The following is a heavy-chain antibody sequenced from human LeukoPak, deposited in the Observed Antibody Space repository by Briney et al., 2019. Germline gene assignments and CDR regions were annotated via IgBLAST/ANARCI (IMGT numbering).Heavy chain of an antibody. V-gene: IGHV3-7*01. CDR2: IKQDGSEK. D-gene: IGHD4-17*01. J-gene: IGHJ4*02. CDR3: ARDVDSYGACFDY. CDR1: GFTFSSYA. Sequence: GGSLRLSCAASGFTFSSYAMSWVRQAPGKGLEWVANIKQDGSEKYYVDSVKGRFTISRDNAKNSLYLQMNSLRAEDTAVYYCARDVDSYGACFDYWGQGTLVTVSS.